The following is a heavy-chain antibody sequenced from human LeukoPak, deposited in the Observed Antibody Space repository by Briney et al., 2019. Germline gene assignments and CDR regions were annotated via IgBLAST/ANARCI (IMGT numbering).Heavy chain of an antibody. V-gene: IGHV3-48*01. CDR1: GITFSTYK. CDR3: ARASPDYGDYVPFYFDY. J-gene: IGHJ4*02. D-gene: IGHD4-17*01. CDR2: ISTSGSTI. Sequence: GGSLRLSCAASGITFSTYKMNWVRQAPGKGLEWVSYISTSGSTIYYADSVKGRFTISRDNAKNTLYLQMNSLRAEDTAVYYCARASPDYGDYVPFYFDYWGQGTLVTVSS.